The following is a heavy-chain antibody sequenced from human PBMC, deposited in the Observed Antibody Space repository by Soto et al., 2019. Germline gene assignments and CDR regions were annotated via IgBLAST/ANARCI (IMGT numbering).Heavy chain of an antibody. Sequence: EVQLVESGGGLVKPGGSLRLSCAASGFTFSSYSMNWVRQAPGKGLEWVSSISSSSSYIYYADSVKGRFTISRDNDKNSLYLQMNSLRAEDTAVYYCARDSSGSGSYYFDYWGQGTLVTVSS. J-gene: IGHJ4*02. CDR3: ARDSSGSGSYYFDY. D-gene: IGHD1-26*01. V-gene: IGHV3-21*01. CDR2: ISSSSSYI. CDR1: GFTFSSYS.